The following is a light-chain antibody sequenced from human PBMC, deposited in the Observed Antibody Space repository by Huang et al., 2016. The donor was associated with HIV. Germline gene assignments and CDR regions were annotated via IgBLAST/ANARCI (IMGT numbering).Light chain of an antibody. V-gene: IGKV3-15*01. J-gene: IGKJ1*01. CDR2: GAS. CDR1: QGVRSN. CDR3: QQYNNWPRT. Sequence: EIVMTQSPATMSVSPGGRATLSCRASQGVRSNLAWYQHKPGQAPRVLIYGASTRATGVPARVSGSGSETEFTLTISSLQSEDFALYYCQQYNNWPRTFGKGTKVEIK.